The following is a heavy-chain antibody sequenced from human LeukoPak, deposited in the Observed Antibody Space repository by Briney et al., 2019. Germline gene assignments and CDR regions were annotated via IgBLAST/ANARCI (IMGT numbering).Heavy chain of an antibody. CDR1: GFTFSSYW. CDR2: IKQDGSEK. D-gene: IGHD1-26*01. Sequence: AGGSLRLSCAASGFTFSSYWMSWVRQAPGKGLEWVANIKQDGSEKYYVDSVKGRFTISRDNAKNSLYLQMNSLRAEDTAVYYCARDLLRRGSYSDSFDYWGQGTLVTVSS. CDR3: ARDLLRRGSYSDSFDY. J-gene: IGHJ4*02. V-gene: IGHV3-7*01.